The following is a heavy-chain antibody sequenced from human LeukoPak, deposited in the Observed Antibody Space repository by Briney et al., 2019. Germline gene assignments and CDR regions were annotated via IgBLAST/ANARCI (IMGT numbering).Heavy chain of an antibody. J-gene: IGHJ6*03. CDR1: GGSFSGYY. CDR2: INHSGST. V-gene: IGHV4-34*01. D-gene: IGHD5-12*01. CDR3: ASYSGYAVLVYYYMDV. Sequence: PSETLSLTCAVYGGSFSGYYWSWIRQPPGNGLEWIGEINHSGSTNYNPSLKSRVTISVDTSKNQFSLKLSSVTAADTAVYYCASYSGYAVLVYYYMDVWGKGTTVTVSS.